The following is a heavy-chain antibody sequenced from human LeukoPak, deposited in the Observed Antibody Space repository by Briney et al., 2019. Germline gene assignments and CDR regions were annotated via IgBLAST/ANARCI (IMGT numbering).Heavy chain of an antibody. CDR1: GGSIGSSSYY. D-gene: IGHD3-16*02. J-gene: IGHJ6*03. Sequence: SETLSLTCTVSGGSIGSSSYYWGWIRQPPGKGLEWIGSIYYSGSTYYNPSLKSRVTISVDTSKNQFSLKLSSVTAADTAVYYCARQASGELPFYYYYYMDVWGKGTTVTISS. V-gene: IGHV4-39*01. CDR2: IYYSGST. CDR3: ARQASGELPFYYYYYMDV.